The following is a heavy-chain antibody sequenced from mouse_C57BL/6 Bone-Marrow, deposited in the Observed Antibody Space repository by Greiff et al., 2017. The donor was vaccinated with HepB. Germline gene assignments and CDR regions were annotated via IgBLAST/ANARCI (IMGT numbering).Heavy chain of an antibody. V-gene: IGHV1-72*01. CDR1: GYTFTSYW. CDR2: IDPNSGGT. J-gene: IGHJ1*03. Sequence: QVQLQQPGAELVKPGASVKLSCKASGYTFTSYWMHWVKQRPGRGLEWIGRIDPNSGGTKYNEKFKSKATLTVDKPSSTAYMQLSSLTSEDSAVYYCARVITTVVAHWYFDVWGTGTTVTVSS. D-gene: IGHD1-1*01. CDR3: ARVITTVVAHWYFDV.